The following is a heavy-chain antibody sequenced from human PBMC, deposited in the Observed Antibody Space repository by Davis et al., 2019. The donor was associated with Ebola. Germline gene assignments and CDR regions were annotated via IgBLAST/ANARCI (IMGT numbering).Heavy chain of an antibody. V-gene: IGHV3-11*01. Sequence: GESLKISCAASGFTFSDYYMSWIRQAPGKGLEWVSYISSSGSTIYYADSVKGRFTISRDNAKNSLYLQMNSLRAEDTAVYYCAKDYYDSNDYYGMDVWGQGTTVTVSS. CDR1: GFTFSDYY. D-gene: IGHD3-22*01. CDR3: AKDYYDSNDYYGMDV. J-gene: IGHJ6*02. CDR2: ISSSGSTI.